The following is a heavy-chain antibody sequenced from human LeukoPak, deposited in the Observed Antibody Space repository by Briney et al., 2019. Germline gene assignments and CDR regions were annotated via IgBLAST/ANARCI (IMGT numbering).Heavy chain of an antibody. CDR3: ARGGAYCSSTSCPRGHYFDY. Sequence: GGSLRLSCAASGFTFSSYSMNWVRQAPGEGLEWVSYISSSSSTIYYADSVKGRFTISRDNAKNSLYLQMNSLRAEDTAVYYCARGGAYCSSTSCPRGHYFDYWGQGTLVTVSS. J-gene: IGHJ4*02. V-gene: IGHV3-48*01. D-gene: IGHD2-2*01. CDR2: ISSSSSTI. CDR1: GFTFSSYS.